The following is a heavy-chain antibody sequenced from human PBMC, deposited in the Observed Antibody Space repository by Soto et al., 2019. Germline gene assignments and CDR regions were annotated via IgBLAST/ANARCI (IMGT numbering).Heavy chain of an antibody. CDR1: GFSFSSYA. CDR2: ISNSGGST. J-gene: IGHJ5*01. D-gene: IGHD2-15*01. V-gene: IGHV3-23*01. CDR3: AKGSGNIVVVVAASSGFDS. Sequence: EGRLLESGGGLVQPGGSLRLSCAATGFSFSSYAMTWVRQAPGKGLEWVSGISNSGGSTYYADSVKRRFTISRDNSMRSLYLPMTSLRAEDTAVYYCAKGSGNIVVVVAASSGFDSWGQGTLVTVSA.